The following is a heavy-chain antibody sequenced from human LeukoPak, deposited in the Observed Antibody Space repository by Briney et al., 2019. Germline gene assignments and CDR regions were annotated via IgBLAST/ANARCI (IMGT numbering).Heavy chain of an antibody. Sequence: GGSLRLSCAASGFTVSNKYMSWVRQAPGKGLEYVSAISSNGGSTYYGDSVKGRFTISRDNSKNTLYLQMSSLRAEDTAVYYCVKARGIQLWLPGDYWGQGTLVTVSS. CDR1: GFTVSNKY. D-gene: IGHD5-18*01. J-gene: IGHJ4*02. V-gene: IGHV3-64D*09. CDR2: ISSNGGST. CDR3: VKARGIQLWLPGDY.